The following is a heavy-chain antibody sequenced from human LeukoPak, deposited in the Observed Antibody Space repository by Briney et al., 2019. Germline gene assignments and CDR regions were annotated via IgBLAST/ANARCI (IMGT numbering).Heavy chain of an antibody. CDR3: AREDIVATSPYYYYYGMDV. D-gene: IGHD5-12*01. Sequence: GGSLRLSCAASGFTFSSYGMHWVRQAPGKGLEWVAVIWYDGSNKYYADSVKGRFTISRDNSKNTLYLQMNSLRAEDTAVHYCAREDIVATSPYYYYYGMDVWGQGTTVTVSS. CDR1: GFTFSSYG. CDR2: IWYDGSNK. V-gene: IGHV3-33*01. J-gene: IGHJ6*02.